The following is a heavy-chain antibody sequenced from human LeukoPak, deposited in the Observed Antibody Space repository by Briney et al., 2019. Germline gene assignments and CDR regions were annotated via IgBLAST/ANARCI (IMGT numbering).Heavy chain of an antibody. CDR1: GFTFSSYG. V-gene: IGHV3-48*04. Sequence: GGSLRLSCAAFGFTFSSYGMNWVRQAPGKGLEWVSYISPSSSTVYYADSVKGRFTISRDNAKNSLYLQMNSLRAEDTAVYYCARVDNWDFDYWGQGTLVTVSS. D-gene: IGHD1-1*01. CDR3: ARVDNWDFDY. J-gene: IGHJ4*02. CDR2: ISPSSSTV.